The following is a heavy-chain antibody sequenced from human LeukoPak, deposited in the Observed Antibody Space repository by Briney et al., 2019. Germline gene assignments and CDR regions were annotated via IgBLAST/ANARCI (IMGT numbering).Heavy chain of an antibody. CDR3: ASSPYDSSGYLAY. CDR2: ISSSSSYI. D-gene: IGHD3-22*01. Sequence: GGSLRLSCETSGFTFSSYSMHWVRQAPGKGLEWVSSISSSSSYIYYADSVKGRFTISRDNAKNSLYLQMNSLRAEDTAVYYCASSPYDSSGYLAYWGQGTLVTVSS. V-gene: IGHV3-21*01. CDR1: GFTFSSYS. J-gene: IGHJ4*02.